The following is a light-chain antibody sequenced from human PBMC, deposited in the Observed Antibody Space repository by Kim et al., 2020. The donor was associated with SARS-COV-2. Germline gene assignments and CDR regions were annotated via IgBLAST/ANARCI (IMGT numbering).Light chain of an antibody. CDR2: AAS. CDR1: QGISNY. CDR3: QQYYSYPRS. V-gene: IGKV1-8*01. J-gene: IGKJ2*03. Sequence: ASTGDRVTITCRTSQGISNYLACYQQTPGKAPKLLIYAASTLQSGDPSRFSGSGSGTDFTLTISCLQSEDFATYYCQQYYSYPRSFGQGTKLEI.